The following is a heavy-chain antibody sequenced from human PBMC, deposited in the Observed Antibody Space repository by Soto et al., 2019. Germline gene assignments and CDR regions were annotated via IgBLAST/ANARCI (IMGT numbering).Heavy chain of an antibody. D-gene: IGHD6-13*01. V-gene: IGHV3-23*01. Sequence: PGGSLRLSCAASGFTFSSYAMSWVRQAPGKGLEWVSAMSGSGGSTYYADSVKGRFTISRDNSKNTRYLQMNSLRAEDTAVYYCANELIARVRYGMDVWGQGTTVTVSS. CDR2: MSGSGGST. J-gene: IGHJ6*01. CDR3: ANELIARVRYGMDV. CDR1: GFTFSSYA.